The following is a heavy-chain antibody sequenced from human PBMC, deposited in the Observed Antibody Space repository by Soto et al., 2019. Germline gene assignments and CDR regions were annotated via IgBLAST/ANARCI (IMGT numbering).Heavy chain of an antibody. D-gene: IGHD3-22*01. J-gene: IGHJ4*02. Sequence: GESLKISCKGSGYNFTSYWIGWVRQMPGKGLEWMGIIYPGDSDTRYSPSFQGQVTISADKSISTAFLQWSSLKASDTAMFYCARTYYYDSSDYYPFAVWGQGTMVTVSS. V-gene: IGHV5-51*01. CDR3: ARTYYYDSSDYYPFAV. CDR2: IYPGDSDT. CDR1: GYNFTSYW.